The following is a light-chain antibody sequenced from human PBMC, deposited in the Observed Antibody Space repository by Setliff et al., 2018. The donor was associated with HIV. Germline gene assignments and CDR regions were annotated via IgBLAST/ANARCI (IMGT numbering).Light chain of an antibody. CDR2: EVS. J-gene: IGKJ1*01. CDR3: MQSLQLWT. V-gene: IGKV2D-29*02. Sequence: DIVLTQSQLSLSVTPGQPASISCNSSQSLLHTDGKTYLYWYLQKPGQSPQLLIYEVSKRFIGVPDRFSGSGSGTSFTLKISRVEAEDVGVYSCMQSLQLWTFGQGTKVDIK. CDR1: QSLLHTDGKTY.